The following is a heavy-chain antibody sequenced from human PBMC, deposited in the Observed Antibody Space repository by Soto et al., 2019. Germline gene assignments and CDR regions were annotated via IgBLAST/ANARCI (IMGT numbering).Heavy chain of an antibody. J-gene: IGHJ4*02. D-gene: IGHD3-22*01. CDR2: ISYDGSNK. CDR1: GFTFSSYA. Sequence: GGSLRLSCAASGFTFSSYAMHWVRQAPGKGLEWVAVISYDGSNKYYADSVKGRFTISRDNSKNTLYLQMNSLRAEDTAVYYCARDPRPWYYYDSSGYYYFDYCGQGTLVTVSS. V-gene: IGHV3-30-3*01. CDR3: ARDPRPWYYYDSSGYYYFDY.